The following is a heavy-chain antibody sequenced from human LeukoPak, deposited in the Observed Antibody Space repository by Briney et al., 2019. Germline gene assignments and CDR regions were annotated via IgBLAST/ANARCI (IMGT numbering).Heavy chain of an antibody. CDR3: ARDLFLYSSGWTGYFDY. J-gene: IGHJ4*02. Sequence: GASVKVSCKASGYTFNSYSISWVRQAPGQGLEWMGWINTYNGNTYYAQNLQGRVTMTTDTSTSTAYMEVRSLGSDDTAVYYCARDLFLYSSGWTGYFDYWGQGTLVSVSS. CDR2: INTYNGNT. CDR1: GYTFNSYS. V-gene: IGHV1-18*01. D-gene: IGHD6-19*01.